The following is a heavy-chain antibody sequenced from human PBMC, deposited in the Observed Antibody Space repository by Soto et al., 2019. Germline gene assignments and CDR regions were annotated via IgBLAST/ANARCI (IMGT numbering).Heavy chain of an antibody. CDR2: IYYSGST. CDR3: ARQLRFLEWLLPDYYGMDV. J-gene: IGHJ6*02. V-gene: IGHV4-39*01. CDR1: GGSISSGGYY. Sequence: SETLSLTCTVSGGSISSGGYYWGWIRQPPGKGLEWIGSIYYSGSTYYNPSLKSRVTISVDTSKNQFSLKLSSVTAADTAVYYCARQLRFLEWLLPDYYGMDVWGQGTTVTRLL. D-gene: IGHD3-3*01.